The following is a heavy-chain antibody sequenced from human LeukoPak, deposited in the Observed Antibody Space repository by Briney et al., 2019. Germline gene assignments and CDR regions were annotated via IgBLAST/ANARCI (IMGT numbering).Heavy chain of an antibody. D-gene: IGHD2-2*01. V-gene: IGHV4-4*02. CDR2: IYHSGST. CDR1: GGSISSSNW. J-gene: IGHJ5*02. CDR3: ARIMGRGYCSSTSCRGDWFDP. Sequence: SGTLSLTCAVSGGSISSSNWWSWVRQPPGKGLKWIGEIYHSGSTNYNPSLKSRVTISVDKSKNQFSLKLSSVTAADTAVYYCARIMGRGYCSSTSCRGDWFDPWGQGTLVTVSS.